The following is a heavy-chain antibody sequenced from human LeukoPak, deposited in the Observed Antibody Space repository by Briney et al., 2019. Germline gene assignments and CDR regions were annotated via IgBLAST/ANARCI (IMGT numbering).Heavy chain of an antibody. CDR3: ARGAGYSGRSVDY. D-gene: IGHD3-22*01. V-gene: IGHV1-2*02. J-gene: IGHJ4*02. CDR2: INPNSGGT. CDR1: GYTLTGYY. Sequence: ASVKVSCKASGYTLTGYYMHWVRQAPGQGLEWMGWINPNSGGTNYAQKFQGRVTMTRDTSISTAYMELSRLRSDDTAVYYCARGAGYSGRSVDYWGQGTLVTVSS.